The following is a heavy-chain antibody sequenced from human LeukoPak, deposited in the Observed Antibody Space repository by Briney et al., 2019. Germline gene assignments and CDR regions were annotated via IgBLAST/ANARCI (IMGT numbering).Heavy chain of an antibody. J-gene: IGHJ6*02. D-gene: IGHD5-12*01. V-gene: IGHV5-51*01. Sequence: GESLKISCKGSGYSFTSYWIGWVRQMPGKGLEWMGVIYPGDSDTRYSPSFQGQVTISADKSISTAYLQWSSLKASDTAMYYCARLPWADTDIVVYMDVWGQGTTVTVSS. CDR3: ARLPWADTDIVVYMDV. CDR2: IYPGDSDT. CDR1: GYSFTSYW.